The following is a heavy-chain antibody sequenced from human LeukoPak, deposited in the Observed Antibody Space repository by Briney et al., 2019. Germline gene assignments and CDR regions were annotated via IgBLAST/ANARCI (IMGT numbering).Heavy chain of an antibody. CDR1: GFTFGDCA. J-gene: IGHJ4*03. Sequence: PGGSLRPSCTASGFTFGDCAMSCVRQAPGKGLEWVGFIRSKAYGGTTEYAASVKGRFTISRDDSKSIAYLQMNSLKTEDTAVYYCARDGLSSSWTLYYFDYWGQGTLVTVSS. CDR2: IRSKAYGGTT. CDR3: ARDGLSSSWTLYYFDY. D-gene: IGHD6-13*01. V-gene: IGHV3-49*04.